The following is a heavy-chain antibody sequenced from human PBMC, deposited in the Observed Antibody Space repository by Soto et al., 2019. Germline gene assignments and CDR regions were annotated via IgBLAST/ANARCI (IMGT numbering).Heavy chain of an antibody. CDR3: AKDQALLWFGELSAFDI. CDR1: GFTFSSYG. D-gene: IGHD3-10*01. J-gene: IGHJ3*02. CDR2: ISYDGSNK. Sequence: GGSLRLSCAASGFTFSSYGMHWVRQVPGKGLEWVAVISYDGSNKYYADSVKGRFTISRDNSKNTLYLQMNSLRAEDTAAYYCAKDQALLWFGELSAFDIWGQGTMVTVSS. V-gene: IGHV3-30*18.